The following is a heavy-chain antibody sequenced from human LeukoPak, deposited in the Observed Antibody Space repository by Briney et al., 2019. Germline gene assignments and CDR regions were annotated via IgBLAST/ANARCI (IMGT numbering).Heavy chain of an antibody. CDR2: VYSTGST. CDR3: ARGDYGDYVV. CDR1: GDSLSSGSYF. V-gene: IGHV4-61*02. J-gene: IGHJ4*02. D-gene: IGHD4-17*01. Sequence: SQTLSLTCTVSGDSLSSGSYFWRWIRQPAGTGPEWIGRVYSTGSTNYNPSLKSRVTISVDTSKNQFSLKVSSVTAADTAVYYCARGDYGDYVVWGQGTLVTVSS.